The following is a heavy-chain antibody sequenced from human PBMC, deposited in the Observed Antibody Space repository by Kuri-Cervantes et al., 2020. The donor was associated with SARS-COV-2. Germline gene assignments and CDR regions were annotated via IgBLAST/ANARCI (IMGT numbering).Heavy chain of an antibody. D-gene: IGHD4-23*01. J-gene: IGHJ4*02. CDR1: GFTFRDYY. CDR2: INHSGST. V-gene: IGHV4-34*01. Sequence: ESLKISCVASGFTFRDYYWSWIRQPPGKGLEWIGEINHSGSTNYNPSLKSRVTISVDTSKNQFSLKLSSVTAADTAVYYCARVKSVVTPDIDYWGQGTLVTVSS. CDR3: ARVKSVVTPDIDY.